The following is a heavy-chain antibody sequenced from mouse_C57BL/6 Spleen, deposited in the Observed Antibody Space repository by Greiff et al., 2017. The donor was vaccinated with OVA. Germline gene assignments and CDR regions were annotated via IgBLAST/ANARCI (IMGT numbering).Heavy chain of an antibody. D-gene: IGHD2-3*01. CDR2: IDPSSGGT. J-gene: IGHJ2*01. CDR3: ARSGDGYYGIDY. Sequence: VQLQQPGAELVKPGASVKLSCKASGYTFTSYWMHWVKQRPGRGLEWIGRIDPSSGGTKYNEKFKSKATLTVDNTSSTAYMQLSSLTSEDSAVYYCARSGDGYYGIDYWGQGTTRTVSS. CDR1: GYTFTSYW. V-gene: IGHV1-72*01.